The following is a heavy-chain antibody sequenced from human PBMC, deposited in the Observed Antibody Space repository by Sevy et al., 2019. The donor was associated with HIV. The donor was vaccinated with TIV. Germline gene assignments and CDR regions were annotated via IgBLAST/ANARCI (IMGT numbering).Heavy chain of an antibody. CDR1: GFTFGDYA. Sequence: GGSLRLSCTASGFTFGDYAMSWFRQAPGKGLEWVGFIRSKAYGGTTEYAASVKGRFTISRDDSKSIAYLQMNSLKTEATAVYYCTRVATASWYPGFFDYWGQGTLVTVSS. D-gene: IGHD6-13*01. CDR2: IRSKAYGGTT. J-gene: IGHJ4*02. CDR3: TRVATASWYPGFFDY. V-gene: IGHV3-49*03.